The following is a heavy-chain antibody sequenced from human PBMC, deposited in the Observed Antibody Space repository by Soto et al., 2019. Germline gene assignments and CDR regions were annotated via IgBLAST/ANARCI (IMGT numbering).Heavy chain of an antibody. J-gene: IGHJ6*03. Sequence: QVQLVQSGGEVKKPGASVKVSCKASGYTFPSYGISWVRQAPGQGLEWMGWISAYNGNTNYAQKFQGRVTMTKDTSSSTAYMGLRSPRCSGTAVYYCERGGGKMVVWGKGTMVNVSS. CDR2: ISAYNGNT. D-gene: IGHD3-16*01. CDR1: GYTFPSYG. V-gene: IGHV1-18*01. CDR3: ERGGGKMVV.